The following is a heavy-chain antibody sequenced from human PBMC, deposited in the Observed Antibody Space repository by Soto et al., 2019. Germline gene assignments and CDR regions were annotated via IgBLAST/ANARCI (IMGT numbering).Heavy chain of an antibody. CDR3: ARGPAAAGTLVDY. V-gene: IGHV1-2*04. D-gene: IGHD6-13*01. CDR2: INPNSGGT. CDR1: GYTFTGYY. J-gene: IGHJ4*02. Sequence: ASVKVSCKASGYTFTGYYMHWVRQAPGQGLEWMGWINPNSGGTNYAQKFQGWVTMTRDTSISTAYMELSRLRSDDTAVYYCARGPAAAGTLVDYWGQAPLVTVSS.